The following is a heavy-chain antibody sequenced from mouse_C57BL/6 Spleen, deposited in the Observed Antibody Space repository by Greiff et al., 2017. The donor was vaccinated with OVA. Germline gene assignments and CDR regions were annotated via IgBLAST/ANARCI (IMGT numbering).Heavy chain of an antibody. CDR2: IWSGGST. V-gene: IGHV2-2*01. J-gene: IGHJ3*01. Sequence: VQLQESGTGLVQPSQSLSITCTVSGFSLTSYGVHWVRQSPGKGLEWLGVIWSGGSTDYNAAFISRLSISKDNSKSQVFFKMNSLQADDTAIYYCAPMVTTGFAYWGQGTLVTVSA. D-gene: IGHD2-2*01. CDR3: APMVTTGFAY. CDR1: GFSLTSYG.